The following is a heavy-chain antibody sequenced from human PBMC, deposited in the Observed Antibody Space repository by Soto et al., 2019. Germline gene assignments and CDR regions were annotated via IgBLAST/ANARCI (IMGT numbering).Heavy chain of an antibody. CDR3: TPYHGDYNFEH. J-gene: IGHJ5*02. CDR1: GYTLNEVA. Sequence: QVQLVQSGAEVKKPGASVKVSCKVSGYTLNEVAMHWVRQAPGKGLEWLGGFDPDEAETIYAQHFQGRVTMTEDTSTDTVYMELSSLRSEDTALYFCTPYHGDYNFEHWGQGTLVTVSS. D-gene: IGHD4-17*01. CDR2: FDPDEAET. V-gene: IGHV1-24*01.